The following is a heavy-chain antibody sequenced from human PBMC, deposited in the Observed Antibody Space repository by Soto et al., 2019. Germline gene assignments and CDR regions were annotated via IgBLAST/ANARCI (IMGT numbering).Heavy chain of an antibody. CDR3: ARGGGSDSFDY. D-gene: IGHD1-26*01. V-gene: IGHV4-30-2*01. J-gene: IGHJ4*02. Sequence: SETLSLTCTVSGASITFGGYSWSWIRQTPGKGLEWIGYINHLETTFYNPSFGSRLTLSIDRAKNQFSLKLHSMSAADRAVYFCARGGGSDSFDYWGQGILVTVSS. CDR2: INHLETT. CDR1: GASITFGGYS.